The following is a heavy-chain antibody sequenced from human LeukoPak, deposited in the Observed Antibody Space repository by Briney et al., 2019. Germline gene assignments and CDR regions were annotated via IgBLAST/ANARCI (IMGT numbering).Heavy chain of an antibody. Sequence: SVKVSCKASGGTFSSYAISWVRQAPGQGLEWMGGIIPIFGTANYAQKFQGRVTITADESTSTAYMELRSLRSEDTAVYYCARSSRYSYGLEYWGQGTLVTVSS. CDR2: IIPIFGTA. V-gene: IGHV1-69*01. CDR3: ARSSRYSYGLEY. D-gene: IGHD5-18*01. J-gene: IGHJ4*02. CDR1: GGTFSSYA.